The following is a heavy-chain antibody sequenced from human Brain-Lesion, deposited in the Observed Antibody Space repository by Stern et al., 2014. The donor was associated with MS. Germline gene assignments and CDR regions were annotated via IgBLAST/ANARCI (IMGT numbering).Heavy chain of an antibody. CDR2: IWPGDYDT. Sequence: QLVESGAEVKKPGEPLKISCKGSGTRFTSNWISWVSPMTEKGLEWRGCIWPGDYDTRYSPSFQGLVTISADKPISTAYLQWSSLQASDTAMYYCARRGDSSSSGFDYWGQGTLVIVSS. V-gene: IGHV5-51*01. D-gene: IGHD6-6*01. CDR3: ARRGDSSSSGFDY. CDR1: GTRFTSNW. J-gene: IGHJ4*02.